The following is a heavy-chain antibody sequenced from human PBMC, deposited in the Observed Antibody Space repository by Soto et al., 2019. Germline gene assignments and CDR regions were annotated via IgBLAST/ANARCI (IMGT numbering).Heavy chain of an antibody. CDR2: ISGSGGST. D-gene: IGHD3-22*01. Sequence: PGGSLRLSCASSGFTFRSYAMSLVRQAPGKGLEWVSAISGSGGSTYYADSVKGRFTISRDNSKNTLYLQMNSLRAEDTAVYYCAKDGGYAYYDSSGYYFGYWGQGILVTVSS. V-gene: IGHV3-23*01. CDR1: GFTFRSYA. CDR3: AKDGGYAYYDSSGYYFGY. J-gene: IGHJ4*02.